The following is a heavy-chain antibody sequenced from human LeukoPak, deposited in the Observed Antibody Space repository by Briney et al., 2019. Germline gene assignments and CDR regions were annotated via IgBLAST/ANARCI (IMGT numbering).Heavy chain of an antibody. CDR2: IYYSGST. J-gene: IGHJ5*02. CDR3: ARHGKFDYDFWSGNNWFDP. Sequence: PSETLSLTCTVSGGSISSYYWSWIRQPPGKGLEGMGYIYYSGSTNYNPSLKSRVTISVDTSKNQFSLKLSSVTAADTAVYYCARHGKFDYDFWSGNNWFDPWGRGTLVTVSS. CDR1: GGSISSYY. D-gene: IGHD3-3*01. V-gene: IGHV4-59*08.